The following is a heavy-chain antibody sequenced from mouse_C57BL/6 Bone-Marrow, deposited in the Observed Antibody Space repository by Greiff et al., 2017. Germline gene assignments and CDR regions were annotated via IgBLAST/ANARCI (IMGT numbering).Heavy chain of an antibody. CDR3: ARSSTFYYYFDY. D-gene: IGHD5-1*01. CDR2: FHHYNGDT. J-gene: IGHJ2*01. V-gene: IGHV1-47*01. Sequence: QVQLQQSGAELVKPGASVKMSCKASGYTFTTYPIEWMKQNPGKSLEWIGNFHHYNGDTKYNEKFKGKATLTVEKSSNTVYLELSRLTSDDSAVYCCARSSTFYYYFDYWGKGTTVTVSS. CDR1: GYTFTTYP.